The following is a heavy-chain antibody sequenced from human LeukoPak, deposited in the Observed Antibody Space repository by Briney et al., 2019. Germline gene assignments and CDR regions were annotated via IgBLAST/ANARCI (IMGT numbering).Heavy chain of an antibody. Sequence: PSETLSLTCIVSGGSISSNSHYWGWIRQPPGKGLEWIGSIYSSGTTYYNPSLRSRLTISADTSKNLFSLKLGSVAAADTAVYYCVRRTSGSYSDYWGQGTLVTVPS. CDR1: GGSISSNSHY. D-gene: IGHD1-26*01. V-gene: IGHV4-39*01. CDR2: IYSSGTT. CDR3: VRRTSGSYSDY. J-gene: IGHJ4*02.